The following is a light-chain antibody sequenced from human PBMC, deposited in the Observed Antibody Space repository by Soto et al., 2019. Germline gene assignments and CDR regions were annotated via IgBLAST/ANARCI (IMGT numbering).Light chain of an antibody. CDR3: QQTYSTPRLT. Sequence: DVQLTQSPSSLSASVGDRVTITCRANQSISNFLNWYQRKHGEAPKLLIYAASNLQSGVPSRFSGSRSATDFALTISGLQPDDFATYYCQQTYSTPRLTFGGGTKV. V-gene: IGKV1-39*01. CDR1: QSISNF. J-gene: IGKJ4*01. CDR2: AAS.